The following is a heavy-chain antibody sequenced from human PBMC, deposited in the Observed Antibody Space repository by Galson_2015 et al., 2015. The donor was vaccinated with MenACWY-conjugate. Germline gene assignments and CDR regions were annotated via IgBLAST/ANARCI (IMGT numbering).Heavy chain of an antibody. Sequence: SLRLSCAASGFTFNSHGMHWVRQAPGKGLEWVAVIWYDGSNKYYADSVKGRFTISRDNSKNTVYLQMDSLRAEDTAMYYCAKRGAITASIWKGAFDIRGQGTMVTVSS. CDR2: IWYDGSNK. D-gene: IGHD1-26*01. CDR1: GFTFNSHG. CDR3: AKRGAITASIWKGAFDI. V-gene: IGHV3-33*06. J-gene: IGHJ3*02.